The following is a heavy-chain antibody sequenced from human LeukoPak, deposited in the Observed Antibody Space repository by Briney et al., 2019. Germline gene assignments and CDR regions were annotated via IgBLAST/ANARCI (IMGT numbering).Heavy chain of an antibody. CDR1: GGSFSGYY. J-gene: IGHJ4*02. D-gene: IGHD1-1*01. Sequence: PSETLSLTCAVYGGSFSGYYWSWIRQPPGKGLEWIGEINHSGSTNYNPSLKSRVTISVDTSKNQLSLKLSSVTAADTAVYYCARGGRDDRSIDYWGQGTLVTVSS. CDR3: ARGGRDDRSIDY. CDR2: INHSGST. V-gene: IGHV4-34*01.